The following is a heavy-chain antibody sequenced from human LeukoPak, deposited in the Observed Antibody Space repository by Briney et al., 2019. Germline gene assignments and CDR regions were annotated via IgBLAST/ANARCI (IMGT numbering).Heavy chain of an antibody. Sequence: SETLSLTCTVSGGSISSSSYYWGWIRQPPGKGLEWIGYIYYSGSTNYNPSLKSRVTISVDTSKNQFSLKLSSVTAADTAVYYCARVPNYYPDYWGQGTLVTVSS. V-gene: IGHV4-61*05. CDR3: ARVPNYYPDY. CDR2: IYYSGST. J-gene: IGHJ4*02. CDR1: GGSISSSSYY. D-gene: IGHD1-26*01.